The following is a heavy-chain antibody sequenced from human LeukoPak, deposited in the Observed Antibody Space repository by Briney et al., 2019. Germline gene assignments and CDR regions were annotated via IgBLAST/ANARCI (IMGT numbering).Heavy chain of an antibody. Sequence: GGSLRLSCAASGFTFSSYWMSWVRQAPGKGLEWVANIKQDGSEKYYVDSVKGRFTISRDNAKNSLYLQMNSLRAEDTAVYYCARDREVLRYFDWLLRGRGEDYYYYMDVWGKGTTVTVSS. J-gene: IGHJ6*03. CDR3: ARDREVLRYFDWLLRGRGEDYYYYMDV. CDR1: GFTFSSYW. CDR2: IKQDGSEK. D-gene: IGHD3-9*01. V-gene: IGHV3-7*01.